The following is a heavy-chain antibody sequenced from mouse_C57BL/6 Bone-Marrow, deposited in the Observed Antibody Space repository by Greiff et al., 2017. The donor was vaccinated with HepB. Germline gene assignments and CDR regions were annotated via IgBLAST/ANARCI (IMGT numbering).Heavy chain of an antibody. CDR2: IWSGGST. CDR3: ARDLLWLRRAFDY. CDR1: GFSLTSYG. V-gene: IGHV2-2*01. Sequence: QVHVKQSGPGLVQPSQSLSITCTVSGFSLTSYGVHWVRQSPGKGLEWLGVIWSGGSTDYNAAFISRLSISKDNSKSQVFFKMNSLQADDTAIYYCARDLLWLRRAFDYWGQGTTLTVSS. J-gene: IGHJ2*01. D-gene: IGHD2-2*01.